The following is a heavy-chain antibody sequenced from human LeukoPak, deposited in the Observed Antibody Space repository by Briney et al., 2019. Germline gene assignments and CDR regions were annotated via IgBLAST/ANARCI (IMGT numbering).Heavy chain of an antibody. J-gene: IGHJ4*02. V-gene: IGHV3-64*01. CDR2: ISSNGGGT. D-gene: IGHD2-2*01. CDR1: GFTFSNYA. Sequence: GGSLRLSCAASGFTFSNYAMHWVRQAPGKGLEYVSAISSNGGGTYYANSVKGRFTISRDNSKNTLYLQMGSLRAEDMAVYYCAREGEVPAAFDYWGQGTLVTVSS. CDR3: AREGEVPAAFDY.